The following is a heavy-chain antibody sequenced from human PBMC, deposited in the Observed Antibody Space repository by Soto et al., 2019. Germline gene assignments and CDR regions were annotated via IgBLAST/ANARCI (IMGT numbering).Heavy chain of an antibody. J-gene: IGHJ6*02. CDR3: AKAHYYYYYGMDV. V-gene: IGHV3-23*01. Sequence: EVQLLESGGGLVQPGGSLRRSCAASGFTFSSYAMSCVRQAPGKGLEWVSAISGSGGSTYYADSVKGRFTISRDNSKNTLYLQMNSLRAEDTAVYYCAKAHYYYYYGMDVWGQGTTVTVSS. CDR1: GFTFSSYA. CDR2: ISGSGGST.